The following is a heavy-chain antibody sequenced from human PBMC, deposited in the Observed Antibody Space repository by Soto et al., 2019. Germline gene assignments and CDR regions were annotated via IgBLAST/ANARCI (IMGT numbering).Heavy chain of an antibody. CDR2: IYHSGNT. CDR1: GGSISSSNW. D-gene: IGHD1-26*01. V-gene: IGHV4-4*02. Sequence: VQLRQSGPGLVKPSGTLSLTCAVSGGSISSSNWWTWVRQAPGKGLEWIGEIYHSGNTYYNPSLKVRLTITVDKSNTPFSLTLNAVTAADTAVYYCATPPPRVVASLLPIPTWGQGTLVTVSS. J-gene: IGHJ5*02. CDR3: ATPPPRVVASLLPIPT.